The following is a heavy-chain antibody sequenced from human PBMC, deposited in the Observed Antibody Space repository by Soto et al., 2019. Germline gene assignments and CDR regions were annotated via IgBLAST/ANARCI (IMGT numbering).Heavy chain of an antibody. CDR1: GFTFSSYA. Sequence: GGSLRLSCAASGFTFSSYAMSWVRQAPGKGLEWVSAISGNGGSTKKEDTVKGQFTNSKDKYKKKLYLQMKNLRAEDTAVYYCAKDSAPGDHHPFFDYWGQGTLVTVSS. CDR2: ISGNGGST. CDR3: AKDSAPGDHHPFFDY. J-gene: IGHJ4*02. D-gene: IGHD2-21*02. V-gene: IGHV3-23*01.